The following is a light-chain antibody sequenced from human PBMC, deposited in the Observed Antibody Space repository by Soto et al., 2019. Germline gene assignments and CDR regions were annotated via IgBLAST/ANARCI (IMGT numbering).Light chain of an antibody. Sequence: QSALTQPASVSGSPGQLITISCTGTSSDVGGYNYVSWYQQHPGKAPKLMIYDVNNRPSGVSNRFSGSKSGNTASLTISGLQAEDEADYYCSSYTRSSTVIFGGGTQLTVL. J-gene: IGLJ2*01. CDR3: SSYTRSSTVI. CDR1: SSDVGGYNY. V-gene: IGLV2-14*01. CDR2: DVN.